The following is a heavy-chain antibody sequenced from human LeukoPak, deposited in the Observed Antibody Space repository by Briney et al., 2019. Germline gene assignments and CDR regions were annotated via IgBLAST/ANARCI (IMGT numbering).Heavy chain of an antibody. CDR2: IYYSGST. CDR3: ARLGGDSSRHDY. V-gene: IGHV4-39*01. D-gene: IGHD6-13*01. Sequence: SETLSLTCTVSGGSISSSSYYWGWIRQPPGQGLEWIGSIYYSGSTYYNPSLKSRVTISVDTSKNQFSLKLSSVTAADTAVYYCARLGGDSSRHDYWGQGTLVTASS. CDR1: GGSISSSSYY. J-gene: IGHJ4*02.